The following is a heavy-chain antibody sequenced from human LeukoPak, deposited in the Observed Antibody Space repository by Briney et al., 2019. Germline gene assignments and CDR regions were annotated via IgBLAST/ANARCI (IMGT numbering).Heavy chain of an antibody. CDR2: ISWNSDSI. D-gene: IGHD3-10*01. J-gene: IGHJ4*02. CDR1: GFTFDDYA. Sequence: GGSLRLSCAASGFTFDDYAMHWVRQAPGKGLEWVSGISWNSDSIGYADSVKGRFTISRDNAKNSLYLQMNSLRAEDTAVYYCARDFLLTTIIRGIIGYWGQGTLVTVSS. CDR3: ARDFLLTTIIRGIIGY. V-gene: IGHV3-9*01.